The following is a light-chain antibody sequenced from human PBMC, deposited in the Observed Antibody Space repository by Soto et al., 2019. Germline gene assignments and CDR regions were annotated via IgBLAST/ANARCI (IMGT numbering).Light chain of an antibody. V-gene: IGKV3D-15*01. J-gene: IGKJ4*01. CDR2: DVS. CDR3: QQYNNWPRT. CDR1: QSVSSN. Sequence: EIVMTQSPATLSVSPGERATLSCWASQSVSSNLAWYQQKPGQAPRLLIYDVSTRATGIPARFSGSGSGTDFTLTISRLQSEDFAAYYCQQYNNWPRTFGGGTKVEIK.